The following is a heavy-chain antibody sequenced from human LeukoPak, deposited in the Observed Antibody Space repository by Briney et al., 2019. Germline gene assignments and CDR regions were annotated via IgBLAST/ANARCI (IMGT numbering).Heavy chain of an antibody. J-gene: IGHJ4*02. CDR1: GGTFSSYA. V-gene: IGHV1-69*05. CDR2: IIPIFGTA. Sequence: SVKVSCKASGGTFSSYAISWVRQAPGHGLEWMGRIIPIFGTANSAQKLPGRVTITTYESTITTYMELSSLRSEDTAVYYCASLRSFGDSSGYSHLGDYWGQGTLVTVSS. CDR3: ASLRSFGDSSGYSHLGDY. D-gene: IGHD3-22*01.